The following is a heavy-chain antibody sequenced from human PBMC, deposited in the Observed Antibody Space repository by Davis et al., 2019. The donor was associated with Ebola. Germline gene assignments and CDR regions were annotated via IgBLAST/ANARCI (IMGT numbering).Heavy chain of an antibody. CDR2: ISSSSSYT. J-gene: IGHJ6*02. CDR1: GFTFSDYN. D-gene: IGHD3-10*01. CDR3: ARGSLFYYGMDV. Sequence: PGGSLRLSCAASGFTFSDYNMSWIRKAPGKGLEWVSYISSSSSYTNYADPVTGRFTTPRDNAKNSLYLQMNSLRAEDTAVYFYARGSLFYYGMDVWGQGTTVTVSS. V-gene: IGHV3-11*06.